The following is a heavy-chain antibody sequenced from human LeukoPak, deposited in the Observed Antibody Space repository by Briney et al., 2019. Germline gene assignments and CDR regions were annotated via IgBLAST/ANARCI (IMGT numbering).Heavy chain of an antibody. J-gene: IGHJ6*02. CDR1: GFTFSSYA. CDR2: ISGSGGST. D-gene: IGHD5-18*01. CDR3: AKGGVDTAMVTVDYYYGMDV. Sequence: GGSLRLSCAASGFTFSSYAMSWVRQAPGKGLEWVSAISGSGGSTYYADSVKGRFTISRDNSKNTLYLQMNSLRAEDTAVYYCAKGGVDTAMVTVDYYYGMDVWGQGTTVTVSS. V-gene: IGHV3-23*01.